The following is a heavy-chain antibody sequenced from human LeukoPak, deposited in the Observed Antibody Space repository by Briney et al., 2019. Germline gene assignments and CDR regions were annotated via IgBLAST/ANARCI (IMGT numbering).Heavy chain of an antibody. Sequence: GGSLRLSCAASGFTVSSNYMSWVRQAPGKGLEWLSVIYSGGSTYYADSVKGRFTISRHNSKNMLYLQMNSLIAEDTAVYYCARHGAFAYYYYYGMDVWGQGTTVTVSS. D-gene: IGHD1-26*01. CDR1: GFTVSSNY. CDR3: ARHGAFAYYYYYGMDV. V-gene: IGHV3-53*04. CDR2: IYSGGST. J-gene: IGHJ6*02.